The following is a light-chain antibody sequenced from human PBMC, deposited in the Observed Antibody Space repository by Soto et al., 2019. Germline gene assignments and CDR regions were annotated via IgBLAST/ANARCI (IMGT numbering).Light chain of an antibody. CDR1: SSNIGAGYD. CDR3: PSYDSSLSAGV. J-gene: IGLJ2*01. V-gene: IGLV1-40*01. CDR2: GNS. Sequence: QSVLTQPPSVSGAPGQRVTISCTGSSSNIGAGYDVHWYQQLPGTAPKLLIYGNSNRPSGVPDRFSGSKSGTSASLAITGLQAEDGAEYSCPSYDSSLSAGVFGGGTKLTVL.